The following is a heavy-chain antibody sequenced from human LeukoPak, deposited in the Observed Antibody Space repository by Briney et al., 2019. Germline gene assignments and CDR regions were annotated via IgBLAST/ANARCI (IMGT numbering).Heavy chain of an antibody. CDR3: ASGRDLLTYCQH. CDR2: IYYSGST. J-gene: IGHJ1*01. CDR1: GASIGNYY. V-gene: IGHV4-59*01. Sequence: SETLSPTCTVSGASIGNYYWSWIRQSPGKGLEWIGHIYYSGSTNYNPSLKSRVTISVDTSKNQFSLKLSSVTAADTAVYYCASGRDLLTYCQHWGQGTLVTVSS. D-gene: IGHD1-26*01.